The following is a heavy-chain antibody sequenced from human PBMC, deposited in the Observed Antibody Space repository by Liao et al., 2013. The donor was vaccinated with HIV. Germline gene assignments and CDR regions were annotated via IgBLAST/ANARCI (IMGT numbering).Heavy chain of an antibody. V-gene: IGHV4-34*01. CDR3: ARENYYDSGNGFDP. Sequence: QVQLQQWGAGLLKPSETLSLTCAVYGGSFSGYYWSWIRQPPGKGLEWIGEINHSGSTYYNPSLKSRVTISVDTSKNQFSLKLSSVTAADTAVYYCARENYYDSGNGFDPWGQGTLVTVSS. CDR1: GGSFSGYY. CDR2: INHSGST. J-gene: IGHJ5*02. D-gene: IGHD3-22*01.